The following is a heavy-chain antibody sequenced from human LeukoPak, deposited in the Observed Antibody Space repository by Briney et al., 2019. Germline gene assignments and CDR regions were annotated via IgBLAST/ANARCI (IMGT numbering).Heavy chain of an antibody. CDR3: ARGSDEQWLVYTYFDY. Sequence: PSETLSLTCTVSGGSISSYYWSWIRQPPGKGLEWIGYIYYSGSTNYNPSFKSRVTISVDTSKNQFSLKLSSVTAADTAVYYCARGSDEQWLVYTYFDYWGQGTLVTVSS. V-gene: IGHV4-59*08. J-gene: IGHJ4*02. CDR2: IYYSGST. D-gene: IGHD6-19*01. CDR1: GGSISSYY.